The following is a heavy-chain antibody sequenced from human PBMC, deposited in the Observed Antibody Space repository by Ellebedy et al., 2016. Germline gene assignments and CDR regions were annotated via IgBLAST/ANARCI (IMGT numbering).Heavy chain of an antibody. V-gene: IGHV4-34*01. D-gene: IGHD2-15*01. Sequence: SETLSLTCAVYGGSFSGHYWSWIRQPPGKGLEWIGEINHSGSTNYNPSLKSRVTISVDTSKNQFSLKLSSVTAADTAVYYCAGGVLDYYYGMDVWGQGTTVTVSS. CDR1: GGSFSGHY. CDR2: INHSGST. CDR3: AGGVLDYYYGMDV. J-gene: IGHJ6*02.